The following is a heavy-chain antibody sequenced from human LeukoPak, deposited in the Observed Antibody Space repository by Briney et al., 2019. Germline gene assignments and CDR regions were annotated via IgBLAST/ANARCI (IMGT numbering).Heavy chain of an antibody. D-gene: IGHD1-14*01. V-gene: IGHV4-61*02. Sequence: SETLSLTCDVSGGFISSGTHYWTWIRQPVGKGLEWLGRLFTSGSPTYNSSLKSRLTISMDKSKNQFSLKLTSVTAADTAMYYCARRRNYKDAFEIWGQGKMVTVSS. CDR3: ARRRNYKDAFEI. CDR1: GGFISSGTHY. J-gene: IGHJ3*02. CDR2: LFTSGSP.